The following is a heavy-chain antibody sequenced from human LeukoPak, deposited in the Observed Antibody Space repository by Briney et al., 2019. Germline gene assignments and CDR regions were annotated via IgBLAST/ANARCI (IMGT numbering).Heavy chain of an antibody. CDR3: ARSMIVVEFDY. D-gene: IGHD3-22*01. Sequence: ASVKVSCKASGYTFTSYAMHWVRQAPGQRLEWMGWINAGDGNTKYSQKFQGRVTITRDTSASTAYMELSSLRSEDTAVYYCARSMIVVEFDYWGQGTLVTVSS. J-gene: IGHJ4*02. V-gene: IGHV1-3*01. CDR2: INAGDGNT. CDR1: GYTFTSYA.